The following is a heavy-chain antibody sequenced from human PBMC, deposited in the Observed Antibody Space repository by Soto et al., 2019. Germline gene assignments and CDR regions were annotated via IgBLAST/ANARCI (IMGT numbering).Heavy chain of an antibody. CDR3: AAGGGYPGSNCYGAY. Sequence: EVPLVESGGGLVEPGGSIRLSCVASGFTFTKAYMTWVRQAPGKGLEWVGRIKGSHAGGTTDYATSVKGRFTISRDDSKNTLYLQMNSLKTEDTSVYYCAAGGGYPGSNCYGAYWGQGTLVTVSS. V-gene: IGHV3-15*01. J-gene: IGHJ4*02. CDR1: GFTFTKAY. CDR2: IKGSHAGGTT. D-gene: IGHD1-26*01.